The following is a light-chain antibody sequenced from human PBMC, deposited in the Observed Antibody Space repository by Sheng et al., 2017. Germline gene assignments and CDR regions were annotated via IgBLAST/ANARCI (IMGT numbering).Light chain of an antibody. V-gene: IGLV3-19*01. J-gene: IGLJ2*01. Sequence: SYELTQDPAVSEALGQTVRITCQGDSLRTNYAMWYQQKPGQAPVLVLYGQNERPSGIPDRFSGSTSGNIVFLTITGAQAEDEADYYCGSRNIIGDHLEIFGGGTRLTVL. CDR2: GQN. CDR1: SLRTNY. CDR3: GSRNIIGDHLEI.